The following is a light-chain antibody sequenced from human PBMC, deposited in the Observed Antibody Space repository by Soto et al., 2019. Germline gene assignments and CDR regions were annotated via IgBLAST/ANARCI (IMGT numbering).Light chain of an antibody. CDR2: LGS. V-gene: IGKV2-28*01. CDR1: QSLLHSNGYNY. CDR3: MQALQTPPSYT. J-gene: IGKJ2*01. Sequence: DIVMTQSPLSLPVTPGEPASISCRSSQSLLHSNGYNYLDWYLQKPGQSPQLLIYLGSNRASGVPDRFSGSGSGTDFTLKISRVEAEDAGVYYCMQALQTPPSYTFGQGTKLEIK.